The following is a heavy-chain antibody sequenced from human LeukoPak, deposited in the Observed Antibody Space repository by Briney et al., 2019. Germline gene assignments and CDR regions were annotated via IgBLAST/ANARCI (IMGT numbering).Heavy chain of an antibody. V-gene: IGHV1-69*04. Sequence: GASVKVSCKASGGTFSSYAISWVRQAPGQGLEWMGRIIPILGIANYAQKLQGRVTMTTDTSTSTAYMELRSLRSDDTAVYYCAREISYYYGSGSYYNYPPYFDYWGQGTLVTVSS. CDR3: AREISYYYGSGSYYNYPPYFDY. D-gene: IGHD3-10*01. CDR1: GGTFSSYA. CDR2: IIPILGIA. J-gene: IGHJ4*02.